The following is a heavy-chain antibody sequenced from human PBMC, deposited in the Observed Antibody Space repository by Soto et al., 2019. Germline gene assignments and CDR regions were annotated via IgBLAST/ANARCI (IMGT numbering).Heavy chain of an antibody. CDR1: GGSISNYY. Sequence: QVQLQESGPGLVKPSETLSLTCTVSGGSISNYYWSWIRQPAGKGLEWIGRIYTSGSTNYNPSLKSRVTMSVDTSKNQFSRRLSSVTAADTAVYYCARDIYSTQQLVFLDYNGMDVWGQGTTVTVSS. D-gene: IGHD6-13*01. CDR3: ARDIYSTQQLVFLDYNGMDV. J-gene: IGHJ6*02. CDR2: IYTSGST. V-gene: IGHV4-4*07.